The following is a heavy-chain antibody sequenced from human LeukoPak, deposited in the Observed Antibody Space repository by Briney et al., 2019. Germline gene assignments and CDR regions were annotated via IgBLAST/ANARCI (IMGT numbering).Heavy chain of an antibody. D-gene: IGHD6-13*01. Sequence: GGSLRLSCAASGFTFSSYWMSWVRQAPGKGLEWVANIKQDGSEKYYVDSVNGRFTISRDNAKNSLYLQMNSLRAEDTAVYYCARTSGYSSSWYEDYYYYMDVWGKGTTVTVSS. CDR3: ARTSGYSSSWYEDYYYYMDV. CDR2: IKQDGSEK. V-gene: IGHV3-7*01. J-gene: IGHJ6*03. CDR1: GFTFSSYW.